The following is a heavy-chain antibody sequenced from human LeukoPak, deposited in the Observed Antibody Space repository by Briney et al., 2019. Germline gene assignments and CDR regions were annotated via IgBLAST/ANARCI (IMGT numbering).Heavy chain of an antibody. Sequence: GGSLRLSCAASGFIFTNYFMSWVRQAPGKGLEWVSAISGSGGSTYYADSVKGRFTISRDNSKNTLYLQMNSLRAEDTAVYYCAKGSLSTNPKKLRYFDWLFHYYFDYWGQGTLVTVSS. CDR3: AKGSLSTNPKKLRYFDWLFHYYFDY. V-gene: IGHV3-23*01. J-gene: IGHJ4*02. CDR1: GFIFTNYF. CDR2: ISGSGGST. D-gene: IGHD3-9*01.